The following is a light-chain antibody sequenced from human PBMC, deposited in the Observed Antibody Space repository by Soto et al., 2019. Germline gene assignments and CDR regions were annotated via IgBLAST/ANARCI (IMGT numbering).Light chain of an antibody. J-gene: IGKJ4*01. CDR3: QQSYTAAALT. CDR1: QSINKY. CDR2: AAS. V-gene: IGKV1-39*01. Sequence: DILMTQSPSSLSASVGDRVTITCRASQSINKYLNWYQQKPGKAPKLLIYAASSLESGVPSRFSGSGSGTDFTLTISSLQPEDFATYFCQQSYTAAALTFGGGTKVEIK.